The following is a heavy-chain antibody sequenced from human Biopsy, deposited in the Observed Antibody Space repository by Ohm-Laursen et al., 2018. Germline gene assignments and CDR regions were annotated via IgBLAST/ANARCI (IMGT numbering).Heavy chain of an antibody. V-gene: IGHV3-23*01. Sequence: SLRLSCAASGLRFSMYAMSWVRQAPGKGLEWVSAIGGSGGGTYYADSVKGRFTISRDDSKNTVYPQMNSLRVDDRAVYYCARPMSRVVAYGMDVWGQGTTVTVSS. CDR1: GLRFSMYA. CDR3: ARPMSRVVAYGMDV. CDR2: IGGSGGGT. D-gene: IGHD2-15*01. J-gene: IGHJ6*02.